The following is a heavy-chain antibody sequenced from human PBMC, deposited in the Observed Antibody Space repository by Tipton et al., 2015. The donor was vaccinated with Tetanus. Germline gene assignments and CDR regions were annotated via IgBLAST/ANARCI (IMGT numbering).Heavy chain of an antibody. Sequence: SLRLSCAASGFIFSSYGIHWVRQAPGKGLEWVAVSWYDGTDKYYADSVKGRFTISRDNSKNTLYLQMNSRRAEDTAVYYCAREADCSGGSCFSGDFDTWGQGTQVTVSS. CDR1: GFIFSSYG. J-gene: IGHJ4*02. V-gene: IGHV3-33*01. CDR3: AREADCSGGSCFSGDFDT. D-gene: IGHD2-15*01. CDR2: SWYDGTDK.